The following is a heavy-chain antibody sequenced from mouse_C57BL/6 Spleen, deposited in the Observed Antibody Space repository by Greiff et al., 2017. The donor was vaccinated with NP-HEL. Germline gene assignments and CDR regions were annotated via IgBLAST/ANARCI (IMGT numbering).Heavy chain of an antibody. Sequence: VQLQQSGAELVKPGASVKISCKASGYAFSSYWMNWVKQRPGKGLEWIGQIYPGDGDTNYNGKFKGKATLTADKSSSTAYMQLSSLTSEDSAVYFCARWGTTVVAPSDYWGQGTTLTVSS. CDR1: GYAFSSYW. V-gene: IGHV1-80*01. J-gene: IGHJ2*01. CDR3: ARWGTTVVAPSDY. D-gene: IGHD1-1*01. CDR2: IYPGDGDT.